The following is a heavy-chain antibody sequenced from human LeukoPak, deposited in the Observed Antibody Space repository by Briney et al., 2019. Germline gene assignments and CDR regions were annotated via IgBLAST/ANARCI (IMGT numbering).Heavy chain of an antibody. CDR1: GGSFSGYY. CDR3: ARLVGDFWSGYYTGILDY. J-gene: IGHJ4*02. D-gene: IGHD3-3*01. V-gene: IGHV4-59*08. CDR2: IYYSGST. Sequence: SETLSLTCAVYGGSFSGYYWSWIRQPPGKGLEWIGYIYYSGSTNYNPSLKSRVTISVDTSKNQFSLKLSSVTAADTAVYYCARLVGDFWSGYYTGILDYWGQGTLVTVSS.